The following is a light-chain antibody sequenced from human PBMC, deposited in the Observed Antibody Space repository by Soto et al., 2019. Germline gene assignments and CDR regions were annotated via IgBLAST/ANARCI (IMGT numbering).Light chain of an antibody. CDR1: QSVSGN. CDR3: QRYNNWPPT. V-gene: IGKV3-15*01. J-gene: IGKJ5*01. Sequence: EIVMTQSPATLSVSPGERATLSCRASQSVSGNLAWYQQKPGQAPRLLIYGASTRATGIPARFSGSGSGTYFTLTISSLQYEDLAVYYCQRYNNWPPTFGQGTRLEIK. CDR2: GAS.